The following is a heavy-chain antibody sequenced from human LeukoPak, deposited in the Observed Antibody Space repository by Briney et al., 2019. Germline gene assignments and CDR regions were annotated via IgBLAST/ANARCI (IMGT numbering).Heavy chain of an antibody. CDR3: ATHIMGATRDAFDI. Sequence: ASVKVSCKVSGYTLTELSMHWVRQAPGKGLEWMGGFDPEDGETIYAQKFQGRVTMTEDTSTDTAYMELSSLRSEDTAVYYCATHIMGATRDAFDIWGQGTMVTVSS. D-gene: IGHD1-26*01. J-gene: IGHJ3*02. V-gene: IGHV1-24*01. CDR1: GYTLTELS. CDR2: FDPEDGET.